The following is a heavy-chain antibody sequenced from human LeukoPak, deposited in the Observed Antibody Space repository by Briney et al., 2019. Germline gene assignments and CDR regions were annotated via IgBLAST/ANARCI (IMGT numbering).Heavy chain of an antibody. CDR1: GYTLTGYF. Sequence: GASVKVSCKASGYTLTGYFLHWVRQAPGQGLEWMGWILPNTGGTHYAQKFQGRVTVTRDTSISTAYMEVSRLTSDDTAVYYCARKGEHYGDYDYWGQGTLVTVSS. CDR3: ARKGEHYGDYDY. J-gene: IGHJ4*02. D-gene: IGHD4-17*01. CDR2: ILPNTGGT. V-gene: IGHV1-2*02.